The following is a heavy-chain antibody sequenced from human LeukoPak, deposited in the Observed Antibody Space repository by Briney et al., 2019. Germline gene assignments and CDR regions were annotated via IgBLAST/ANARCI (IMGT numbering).Heavy chain of an antibody. Sequence: GGSLRLSCAASGFSLSSYAMSWVRQAPGKGLEWVSSITSSSSYIYYADSVKGRFTISRDNAKNSLYLQMNSLRAEDTAVYYCARDSGSFDYWGQGTLVTVSS. CDR2: ITSSSSYI. D-gene: IGHD3-22*01. V-gene: IGHV3-21*01. CDR3: ARDSGSFDY. J-gene: IGHJ4*02. CDR1: GFSLSSYA.